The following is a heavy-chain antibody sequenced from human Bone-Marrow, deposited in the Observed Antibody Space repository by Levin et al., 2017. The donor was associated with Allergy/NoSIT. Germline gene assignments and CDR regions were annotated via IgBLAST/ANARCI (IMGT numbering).Heavy chain of an antibody. CDR3: ARDTGYDLDS. Sequence: PSETLSLTCTVSGGSISGGGSYWSWIRQHPGNGLEWLGYIYYSGNTYYNPSLKRRLSISVDTSRNQFSLKLSSVTAADTAVYYCARDTGYDLDSWGQGILVTVSS. CDR2: IYYSGNT. D-gene: IGHD5-12*01. J-gene: IGHJ4*02. CDR1: GGSISGGGSY. V-gene: IGHV4-31*03.